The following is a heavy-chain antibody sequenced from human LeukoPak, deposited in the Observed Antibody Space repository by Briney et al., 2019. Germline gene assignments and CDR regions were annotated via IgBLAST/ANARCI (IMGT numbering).Heavy chain of an antibody. CDR1: GGTFSSYA. Sequence: SVKVSCKASGGTFSSYAISWVRQAPGQGLEWMGGIIPIFGTANYAQKFQGRVTITADKSTSTAYMELSSLRSEDTAVYYCARDRGYSSGWYKGYFDYWGQGTLVTVSS. CDR3: ARDRGYSSGWYKGYFDY. CDR2: IIPIFGTA. D-gene: IGHD6-19*01. V-gene: IGHV1-69*06. J-gene: IGHJ4*02.